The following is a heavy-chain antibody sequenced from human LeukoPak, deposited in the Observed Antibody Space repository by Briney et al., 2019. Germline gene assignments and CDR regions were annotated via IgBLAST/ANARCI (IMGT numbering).Heavy chain of an antibody. CDR2: ISGSGGET. CDR3: AKSDCSSSSCYTIDY. D-gene: IGHD2-2*02. J-gene: IGHJ4*02. Sequence: GGSLRLSCATSGFTLSSYAMTWVRQAPGKGLDWVSTISGSGGETFYADSVKGRFTISRDISKNTLYLQMNSLRVEDTAIYYCAKSDCSSSSCYTIDYWGQGTLVTVSS. CDR1: GFTLSSYA. V-gene: IGHV3-23*01.